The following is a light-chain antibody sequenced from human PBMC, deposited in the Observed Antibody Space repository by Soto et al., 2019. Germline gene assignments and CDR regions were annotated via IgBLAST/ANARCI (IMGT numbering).Light chain of an antibody. CDR3: QQNNNWPPWT. Sequence: EIVMTQSPATLSVSPGERATLSCRASQSVSSNLDWYQQKPGQAPRLLIYGASTRATGIPARFSGSGSGTECNLTIRSRQSEDFAVYYCQQNNNWPPWTFGHGTKVEI. J-gene: IGKJ1*01. V-gene: IGKV3-15*01. CDR1: QSVSSN. CDR2: GAS.